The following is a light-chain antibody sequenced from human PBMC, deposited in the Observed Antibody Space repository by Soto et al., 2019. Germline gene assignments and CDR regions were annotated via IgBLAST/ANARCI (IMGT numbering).Light chain of an antibody. J-gene: IGKJ5*01. CDR2: GAS. CDR3: QQYAGSPIT. Sequence: EMVLTKCPGTLSLSPEERATVSCRASRIVRSRYSDWYQQKPGQAPRVLVYGASSRASGIPDRFSGSGSETDFTLTISRLEPEDFALYYSQQYAGSPITFGQGTRLEI. CDR1: RIVRSRY. V-gene: IGKV3-20*01.